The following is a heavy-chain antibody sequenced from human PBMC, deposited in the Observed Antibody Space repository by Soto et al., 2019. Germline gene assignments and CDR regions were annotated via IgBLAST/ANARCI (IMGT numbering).Heavy chain of an antibody. D-gene: IGHD1-1*01. CDR1: GFTFSSYS. J-gene: IGHJ4*02. Sequence: EVQLVESGGGLVKPEGSLRLSCAASGFTFSSYSMNWVRQAPGKGLEWVSSISSSSSYIYYADSVKGRFTISRDNAKNSLYLQMNSLRAEDTAVYYCAREKGDWNDALELIDYWGQGTLVTVSS. CDR2: ISSSSSYI. CDR3: AREKGDWNDALELIDY. V-gene: IGHV3-21*01.